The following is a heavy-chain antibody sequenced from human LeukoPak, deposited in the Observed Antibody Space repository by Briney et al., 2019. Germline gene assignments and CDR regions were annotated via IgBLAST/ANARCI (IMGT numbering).Heavy chain of an antibody. CDR2: SNPNNGIA. Sequence: ASVKGSCKASGYTFTHFDLNWVRQAAGQGHEWEGWSNPNNGIADYAQRFQGSVTMTRDSAISTVYMELSSLTYEDSAVYYCARPTSRPSNYYSMDVWGKGTTVIVSS. J-gene: IGHJ6*03. V-gene: IGHV1-8*01. CDR3: ARPTSRPSNYYSMDV. CDR1: GYTFTHFD. D-gene: IGHD6-13*01.